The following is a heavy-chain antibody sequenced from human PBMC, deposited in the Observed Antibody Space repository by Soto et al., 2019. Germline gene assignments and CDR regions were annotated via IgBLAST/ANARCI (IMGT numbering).Heavy chain of an antibody. CDR2: IYYSGST. D-gene: IGHD3-10*01. CDR3: ARHVAEYSPPATFGFSNPSDAFDI. Sequence: SETLSLTCTVSGGSISSSSYYWGWIRQPPGKGLEWIGSIYYSGSTYYNPSLKSRVTISVDTSKNQFSLKLSSVTAADTAVYYCARHVAEYSPPATFGFSNPSDAFDIWGQGTMVTVSS. J-gene: IGHJ3*02. CDR1: GGSISSSSYY. V-gene: IGHV4-39*01.